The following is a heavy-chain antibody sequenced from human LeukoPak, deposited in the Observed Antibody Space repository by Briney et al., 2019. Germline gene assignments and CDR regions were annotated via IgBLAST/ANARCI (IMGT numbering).Heavy chain of an antibody. CDR2: INHSGST. CDR3: ARNPREYYYDSGVYFNWFDP. D-gene: IGHD3-22*01. J-gene: IGHJ5*02. Sequence: SETLSLTCAVYGGSFSGYYWSWIRQPPGKGLEWIGEINHSGSTNYNPSLKSRVTISVDTSKNQFSLKLSSVTAADTAVYYCARNPREYYYDSGVYFNWFDPGGREPLATVS. CDR1: GGSFSGYY. V-gene: IGHV4-34*01.